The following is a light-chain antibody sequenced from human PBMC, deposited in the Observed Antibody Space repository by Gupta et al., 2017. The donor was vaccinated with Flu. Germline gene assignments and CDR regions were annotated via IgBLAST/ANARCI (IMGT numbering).Light chain of an antibody. V-gene: IGLV1-40*01. CDR2: ANT. J-gene: IGLJ1*01. CDR3: QSYDTSLSGYV. Sequence: QSVLTQPPSVSGAPGQGVSVSCTGSNSNIGAGYDFHWYQQLPGRAPSLLIFANTNRPSGVPGRFSGSNSGTSASLAITGLQAEDEADYYCQSYDTSLSGYVFGTGTKVTVL. CDR1: NSNIGAGYD.